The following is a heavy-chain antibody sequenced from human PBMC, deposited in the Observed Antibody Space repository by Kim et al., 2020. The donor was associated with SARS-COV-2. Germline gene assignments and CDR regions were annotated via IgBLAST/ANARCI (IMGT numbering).Heavy chain of an antibody. CDR3: ARDIASYSSGWLYYYYGMEG. J-gene: IGHJ6*02. V-gene: IGHV3-30*04. CDR2: ISYDGSNK. D-gene: IGHD6-19*01. CDR1: GFTFSSYG. Sequence: GGSLRLSCAASGFTFSSYGMHWVRQAPGKGLEWVAVISYDGSNKNYVDSVKGRFTISRENSKNTLYLQMNSLRAEDTAVYYCARDIASYSSGWLYYYYGMEGWGQEATVTVSS.